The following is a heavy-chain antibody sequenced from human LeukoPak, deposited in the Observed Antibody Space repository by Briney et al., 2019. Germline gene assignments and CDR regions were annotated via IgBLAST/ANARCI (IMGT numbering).Heavy chain of an antibody. D-gene: IGHD3-16*01. CDR3: AKVTGGDMITYGGLDY. Sequence: QTGGSLRLSCAASGFFFSDSAMAWVRQAPGKGLEWVSAISGNGDITYYTDSVKGRFTISRDNSKNTLYLQMNSLRAEDTAIYYCAKVTGGDMITYGGLDYWGQGTLVTVSS. CDR2: ISGNGDIT. V-gene: IGHV3-23*01. J-gene: IGHJ4*02. CDR1: GFFFSDSA.